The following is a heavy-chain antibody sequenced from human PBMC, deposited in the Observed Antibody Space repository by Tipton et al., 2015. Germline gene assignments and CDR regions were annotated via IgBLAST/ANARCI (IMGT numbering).Heavy chain of an antibody. CDR2: IHYSGTT. V-gene: IGHV4-59*01. Sequence: TLSLTCTVSGDSISNYFWIWIRQPPGKGLECIGYIHYSGTTIYNPSLKSRVTISVDTSKNHFSLKLTSVTAADTAVYYCARERGDIYGRGLDVWGQGTTVTVSS. J-gene: IGHJ6*02. CDR1: GDSISNYF. D-gene: IGHD5-18*01. CDR3: ARERGDIYGRGLDV.